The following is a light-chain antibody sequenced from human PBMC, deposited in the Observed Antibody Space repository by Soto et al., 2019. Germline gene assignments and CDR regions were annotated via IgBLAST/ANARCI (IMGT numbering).Light chain of an antibody. J-gene: IGLJ1*01. Sequence: QSVLTQDASVSGCPGQSITISCTGTSSDVGGYNYVSWYQQHPGKAPKLMIYEVSNRPSGVPNRFSGSKSGNTASLTISGLQAEDEADYYCSSYTTSSSLYVFGSGTKVTVL. V-gene: IGLV2-14*01. CDR2: EVS. CDR1: SSDVGGYNY. CDR3: SSYTTSSSLYV.